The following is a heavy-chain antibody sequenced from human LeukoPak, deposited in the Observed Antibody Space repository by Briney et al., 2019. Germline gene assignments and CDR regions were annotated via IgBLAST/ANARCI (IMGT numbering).Heavy chain of an antibody. J-gene: IGHJ6*02. CDR3: ARSIGLTGGSVDV. Sequence: GGSLRLSCAASGFTFRDYDMNWVRQAPGKGLEGGSYITDSGGTIHYADSVNGRFTISRDNAKNSLDLQMNSLRAEDSAVYYCARSIGLTGGSVDVWGRGTTVTVS. V-gene: IGHV3-11*01. D-gene: IGHD1-26*01. CDR1: GFTFRDYD. CDR2: ITDSGGTI.